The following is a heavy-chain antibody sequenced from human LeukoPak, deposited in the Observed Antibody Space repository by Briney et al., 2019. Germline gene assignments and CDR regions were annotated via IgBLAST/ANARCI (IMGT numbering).Heavy chain of an antibody. Sequence: PSETLSLTCTVSGGSISSYYWSWIRQPPGKELEWIGYIYYSGSTNYNPSLKSRVTISVDTSKNQFSLKLSSVTAADTAVYYCARDLTAAAGIGRAYYYYYMDVWGKGTTVTVSS. D-gene: IGHD6-13*01. J-gene: IGHJ6*03. V-gene: IGHV4-59*01. CDR1: GGSISSYY. CDR2: IYYSGST. CDR3: ARDLTAAAGIGRAYYYYYMDV.